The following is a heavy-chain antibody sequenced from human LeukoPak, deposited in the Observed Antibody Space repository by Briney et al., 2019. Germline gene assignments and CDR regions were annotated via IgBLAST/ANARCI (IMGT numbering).Heavy chain of an antibody. J-gene: IGHJ3*02. V-gene: IGHV3-43*02. CDR3: AKDLTQLVLAFDI. CDR1: GFTFGDYD. D-gene: IGHD6-13*01. Sequence: GGSLRLSCAASGFTFGDYDIHWVRQAPGKGLEWVSLISENGGRTYYADSVKGRFTIARDNRKNSLYLQMDSLRTEDSALYYCAKDLTQLVLAFDIWGQGTMVTVSS. CDR2: ISENGGRT.